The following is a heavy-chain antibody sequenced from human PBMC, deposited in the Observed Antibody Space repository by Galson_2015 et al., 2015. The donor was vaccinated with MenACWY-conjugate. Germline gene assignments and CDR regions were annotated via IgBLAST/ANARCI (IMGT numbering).Heavy chain of an antibody. J-gene: IGHJ6*02. CDR3: AKWGSARGYYGMDV. CDR2: ISGSGGST. Sequence: SLRLSCAASGFTFSSYSMNWVRQAPGKGLEWVSAISGSGGSTYYADSVKGRFTISRDNSKNTLYLQMNSLRAEDTAVYYCAKWGSARGYYGMDVWGQGTTVTVSS. CDR1: GFTFSSYS. D-gene: IGHD3-16*01. V-gene: IGHV3-23*01.